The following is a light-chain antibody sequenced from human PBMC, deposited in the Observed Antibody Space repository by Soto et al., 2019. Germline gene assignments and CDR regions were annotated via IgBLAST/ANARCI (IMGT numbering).Light chain of an antibody. CDR1: SSNVGTYDL. J-gene: IGLJ2*01. CDR3: CSFAVGAALV. V-gene: IGLV2-23*01. Sequence: QSALTQPASVSASPGQSITISCTGTSSNVGTYDLVSWYQHHPDKAPKLIIYEGTKRPSGISSRFSGSKSGNTASLTISGLQAEDDADYYCCSFAVGAALVVGGGITVTVL. CDR2: EGT.